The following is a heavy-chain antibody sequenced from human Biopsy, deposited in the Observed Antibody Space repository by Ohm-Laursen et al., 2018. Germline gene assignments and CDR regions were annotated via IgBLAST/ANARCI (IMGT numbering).Heavy chain of an antibody. CDR1: GFTFENYA. Sequence: RSLRLSCTASGFTFENYAMNWVRQAPGKGLEWVSGISWNSGSVVYADSVKGRFTISRDNVKNSLYLQMHSLRAEDTAFYYCAKASGYSSGWPIDYWGQGNLVTVSS. D-gene: IGHD6-19*01. CDR3: AKASGYSSGWPIDY. J-gene: IGHJ4*02. V-gene: IGHV3-9*01. CDR2: ISWNSGSV.